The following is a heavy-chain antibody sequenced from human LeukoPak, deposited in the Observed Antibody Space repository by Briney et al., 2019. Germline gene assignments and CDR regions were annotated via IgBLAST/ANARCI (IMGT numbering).Heavy chain of an antibody. J-gene: IGHJ3*01. D-gene: IGHD1-14*01. CDR1: GFTLSSHF. CDR3: ARERYSRMSHYALDL. Sequence: GGSLELTCAASGFTLSSHFMNWVRQAPGKGLEWVWSIGSTGSPISYADSPKGGFSISSDNARSSLYLQINSLRPEDTAVYYCARERYSRMSHYALDLWGRETIDTVSS. CDR2: IGSTGSPI. V-gene: IGHV3-21*01.